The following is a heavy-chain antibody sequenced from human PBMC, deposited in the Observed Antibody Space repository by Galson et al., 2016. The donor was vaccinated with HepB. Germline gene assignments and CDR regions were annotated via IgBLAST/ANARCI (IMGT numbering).Heavy chain of an antibody. CDR2: ISGSGGTK. Sequence: SLRLSCAASGITFSTYAMSWVRQAPGKGLEWVSGISGSGGTKYYADSVKGRFIVSRDNSENTLYLQMNSLRPDDTAVYYCAKFPFDYVWGSWRYAATYFDYWGQGTLVTVSA. D-gene: IGHD3-16*02. J-gene: IGHJ4*02. V-gene: IGHV3-23*01. CDR1: GITFSTYA. CDR3: AKFPFDYVWGSWRYAATYFDY.